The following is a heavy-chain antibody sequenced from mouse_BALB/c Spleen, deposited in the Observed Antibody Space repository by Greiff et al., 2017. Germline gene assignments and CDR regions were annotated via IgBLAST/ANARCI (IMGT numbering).Heavy chain of an antibody. J-gene: IGHJ3*01. CDR1: GFNIKDTY. Sequence: EVQLQQSGAELVKPGASVKLSCTASGFNIKDTYMHWVKQRPEQGLEWIGRIDPANGTTKYDPKFQGKATITADTSSNTAYLQLSSLTSEDTAVYYCAREALYYGSSYPFAYWGQGTLVTVSA. CDR2: IDPANGTT. CDR3: AREALYYGSSYPFAY. V-gene: IGHV14-3*02. D-gene: IGHD1-1*01.